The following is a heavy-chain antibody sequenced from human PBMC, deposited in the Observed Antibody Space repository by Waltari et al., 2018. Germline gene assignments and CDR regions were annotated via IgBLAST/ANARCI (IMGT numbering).Heavy chain of an antibody. CDR2: IYYSGRT. CDR1: GGSISSYY. D-gene: IGHD3-10*01. CDR3: ARLRGSGEWGFDY. Sequence: QVQLQESGPGLVKPSETLSLTCTVSGGSISSYYWSWIRQPPGKGLEWIGYIYYSGRTNYNPSLKSRVTISVDTSKNQFSLKLSSVTAADTAVDYCARLRGSGEWGFDYWGQGTLVTVSS. V-gene: IGHV4-59*01. J-gene: IGHJ4*02.